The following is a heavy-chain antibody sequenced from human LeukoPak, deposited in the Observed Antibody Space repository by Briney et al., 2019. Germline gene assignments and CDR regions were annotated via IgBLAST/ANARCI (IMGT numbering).Heavy chain of an antibody. CDR2: ISSSSSYI. CDR3: ARDTSPGDSSGYYYVRWFDP. D-gene: IGHD3-22*01. J-gene: IGHJ5*02. V-gene: IGHV3-21*01. CDR1: GLTFSSYS. Sequence: GGSLRLSCAASGLTFSSYSMNWVRQAPGKGLEWVSSISSSSSYIYYADSVKGRFTISRDNAKNSLYLQMNSLRAEDTAVYYCARDTSPGDSSGYYYVRWFDPWGQGTLVTVSS.